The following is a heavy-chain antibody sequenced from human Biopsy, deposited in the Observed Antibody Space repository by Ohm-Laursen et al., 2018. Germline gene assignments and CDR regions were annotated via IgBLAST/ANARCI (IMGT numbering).Heavy chain of an antibody. D-gene: IGHD6-25*01. CDR3: AREAAIIDPRTRAFDY. CDR2: LYNTGGT. Sequence: TLSLTCTVSGGSISSYQWTWIRQPPGKGLEWIGYLYNTGGTNHNPSLKSRVTISVDTSKNQFSLKLRSVTAADTAVYYCAREAAIIDPRTRAFDYWGQGTLVTVSS. J-gene: IGHJ4*02. CDR1: GGSISSYQ. V-gene: IGHV4-59*01.